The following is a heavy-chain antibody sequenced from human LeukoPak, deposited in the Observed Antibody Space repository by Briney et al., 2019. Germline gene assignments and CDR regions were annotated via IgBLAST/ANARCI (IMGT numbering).Heavy chain of an antibody. V-gene: IGHV3-30*18. CDR2: ISYDGSNK. CDR3: AKDTPVATINSLLDY. D-gene: IGHD5-12*01. CDR1: GFTFSSYG. J-gene: IGHJ4*02. Sequence: GGSLRLSCAASGFTFSSYGMSWVRQAPGKGLEWVAVISYDGSNKYYADSVKGRFTISRDNSKNTLYLQMNSLRAEDTAVYYCAKDTPVATINSLLDYWGQGTLVTVSS.